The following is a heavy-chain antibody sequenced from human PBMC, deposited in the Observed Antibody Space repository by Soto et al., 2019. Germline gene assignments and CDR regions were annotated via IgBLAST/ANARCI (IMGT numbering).Heavy chain of an antibody. D-gene: IGHD3-3*01. CDR2: IFYSGSGS. V-gene: IGHV3-64D*06. CDR3: VRGPSRGSSLFGPLDY. Sequence: PGGSLRLSCSGSGFIFSTFGMFWVRQAPGQGLEYVSAIFYSGSGSYYADPVRGRFTVSRDNSKNMFYLQMSSLRVEDTALYFCVRGPSRGSSLFGPLDYWGQGTQVTVSS. J-gene: IGHJ4*02. CDR1: GFIFSTFG.